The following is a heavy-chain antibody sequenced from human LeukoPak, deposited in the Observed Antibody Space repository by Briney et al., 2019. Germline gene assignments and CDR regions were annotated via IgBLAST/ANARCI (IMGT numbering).Heavy chain of an antibody. V-gene: IGHV3-23*01. Sequence: PGGSLRLSCAASGFTFSIYSMHWVRQAPGKGLEWVSEIRDTPGDTHYADSVRGRFVISRDNSKNTLYLQMNSLRAEDTAVYYCARLVGVSPLDYWGQGAPVTVSS. CDR2: IRDTPGDT. CDR3: ARLVGVSPLDY. D-gene: IGHD3-16*01. CDR1: GFTFSIYS. J-gene: IGHJ4*02.